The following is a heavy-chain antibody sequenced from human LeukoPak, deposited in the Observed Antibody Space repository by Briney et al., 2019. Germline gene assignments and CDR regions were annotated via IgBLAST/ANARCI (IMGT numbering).Heavy chain of an antibody. CDR3: AKGGERGGYYFDY. Sequence: GGSLRLSCAASAFTFSNCAMHWVRQAPGKGLEWVAFIRFNGSKKDYSDSVKGRFTISRDNSKNTLYLQMNSLRADDTAVYYCAKGGERGGYYFDYWGQETLVTVSS. V-gene: IGHV3-30*02. CDR1: AFTFSNCA. D-gene: IGHD3-16*01. CDR2: IRFNGSKK. J-gene: IGHJ4*02.